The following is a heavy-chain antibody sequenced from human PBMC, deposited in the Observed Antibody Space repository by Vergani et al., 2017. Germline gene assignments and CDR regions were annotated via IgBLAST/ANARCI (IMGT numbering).Heavy chain of an antibody. CDR3: ARGSMYSSSWYYYYYDMDV. J-gene: IGHJ6*03. CDR2: INHSGST. D-gene: IGHD6-13*01. Sequence: QVQLQQWGAGLLKPSETLSFTCAVYGGYFRGYYWSWTGQPPGQGLEWIGEINHSGSTNYNPSLKSLVTISVDTSKNQYIMKLSSVAAADTALYYCARGSMYSSSWYYYYYDMDVWGKGTTVTVSS. CDR1: GGYFRGYY. V-gene: IGHV4-34*01.